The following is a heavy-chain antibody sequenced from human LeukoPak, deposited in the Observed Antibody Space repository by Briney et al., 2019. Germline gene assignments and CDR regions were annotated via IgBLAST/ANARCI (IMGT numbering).Heavy chain of an antibody. CDR2: ISSSSSYI. Sequence: GGSLRLSCAVSGFPFSSYSMHWVRHAPGKGLEWVSSISSSSSYIYYADSVKGRFTISRDNAKNSLYLQMNSLRVEDTAVYYCARDQDSYGQDYYDISGYYRWGQGTLVTVSS. D-gene: IGHD3-22*01. CDR3: ARDQDSYGQDYYDISGYYR. V-gene: IGHV3-21*01. CDR1: GFPFSSYS. J-gene: IGHJ4*02.